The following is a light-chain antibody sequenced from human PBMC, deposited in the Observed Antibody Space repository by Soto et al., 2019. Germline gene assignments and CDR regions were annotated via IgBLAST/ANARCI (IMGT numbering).Light chain of an antibody. Sequence: IVMTQSPDSLAVSLGERATIKCKSSQSVLYSSTNKDYLAWYQQKPGQPPKLLLYWASTRESGVPDRFSGSGSGTDFTLTISSLQAEDVAVYYCQQYYSTPITFGQGTRLEIK. CDR2: WAS. CDR1: QSVLYSSTNKDY. CDR3: QQYYSTPIT. V-gene: IGKV4-1*01. J-gene: IGKJ5*01.